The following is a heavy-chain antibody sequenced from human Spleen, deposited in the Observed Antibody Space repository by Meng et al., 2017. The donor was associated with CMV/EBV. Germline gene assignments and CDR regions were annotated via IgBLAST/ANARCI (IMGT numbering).Heavy chain of an antibody. J-gene: IGHJ4*02. D-gene: IGHD2-15*01. CDR3: TRGGGSAAF. Sequence: GGSLRLSCKGSGYSFTSYWIAWVRQMPGKGLEWMGIIYPGDSDTTYSPSFQGQVTISADKSISTTYLQWSSLKASDTAMYYCTRGGGSAAFWGQGTLVTVSS. CDR2: IYPGDSDT. V-gene: IGHV5-51*01. CDR1: GYSFTSYW.